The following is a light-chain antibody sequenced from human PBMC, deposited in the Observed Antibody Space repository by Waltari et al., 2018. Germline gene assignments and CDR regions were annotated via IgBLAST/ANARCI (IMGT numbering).Light chain of an antibody. Sequence: DIEMTQYPDSLAVSLAERATINCKAIQSVLYSPNNKNYLAWYQHKPGQPPKLLIYWASTRESGVPERFSGSGSGTDFTLTISSLQAEDVAVYYCQQHYNTPLTFGGGTKVEVK. CDR3: QQHYNTPLT. CDR2: WAS. V-gene: IGKV4-1*01. CDR1: QSVLYSPNNKNY. J-gene: IGKJ4*01.